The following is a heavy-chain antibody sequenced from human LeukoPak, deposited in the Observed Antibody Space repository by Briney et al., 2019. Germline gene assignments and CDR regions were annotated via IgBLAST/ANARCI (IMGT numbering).Heavy chain of an antibody. CDR3: ARVKLGTSLKYYYYYYYMDV. CDR1: GYTFTTYY. Sequence: ASVKVSCKASGYTFTTYYMHWVRQAPGQGLQWMGIINPSGGSTSYAQKFQGRVTMTRDTSTSTVYMELSSLRSDDTAIYYCARVKLGTSLKYYYYYYYMDVWGKGTTVTVSS. CDR2: INPSGGST. V-gene: IGHV1-46*01. J-gene: IGHJ6*03. D-gene: IGHD2-2*01.